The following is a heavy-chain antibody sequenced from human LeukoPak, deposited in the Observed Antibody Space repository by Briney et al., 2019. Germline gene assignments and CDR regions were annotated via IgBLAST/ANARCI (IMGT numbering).Heavy chain of an antibody. Sequence: SETLSLTCAVYGGSFSGYYWSWIRQPPGKGLEWIGEINHSGSTNYNPSLKSRVTISVDTSKNQFSLKLSSVTAADTAVYYCARSQPVPGIAAAGNFDYWGQGTLVTVSS. CDR2: INHSGST. CDR1: GGSFSGYY. J-gene: IGHJ4*02. D-gene: IGHD6-13*01. CDR3: ARSQPVPGIAAAGNFDY. V-gene: IGHV4-34*01.